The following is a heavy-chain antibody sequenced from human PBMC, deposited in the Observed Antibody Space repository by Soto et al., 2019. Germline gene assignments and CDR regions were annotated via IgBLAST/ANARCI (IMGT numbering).Heavy chain of an antibody. CDR1: GDSLRSSYHY. J-gene: IGHJ5*02. CDR3: VRVEMYAGEFIPNFHR. Sequence: QLHESGPGQVKSSETLSLTCTVSGDSLRSSYHYWGWIRQPPGMGLEWIGSIYYTGNTYYNPSLKSRVSISVDIATNEISLRLRAESVAATAVYYCVRVEMYAGEFIPNFHRWGHGALVTVSS. D-gene: IGHD2-8*01. CDR2: IYYTGNT. V-gene: IGHV4-39*01.